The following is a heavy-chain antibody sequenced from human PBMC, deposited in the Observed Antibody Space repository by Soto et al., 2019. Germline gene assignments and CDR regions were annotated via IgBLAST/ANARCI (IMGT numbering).Heavy chain of an antibody. CDR3: ARDPRPNYGSGSYYSYYDYYDMDV. J-gene: IGHJ6*03. D-gene: IGHD3-10*01. Sequence: EVQLVESGGGLVKPGGSLRLSCAASGFTFSTYSMNWVRQAPGKGLEWVSSISSSSSHIDYEDSVKGRFTVSRANAKNSLNLQRNSLRAEDTAVYYCARDPRPNYGSGSYYSYYDYYDMDVWGKGTTVTVSS. CDR1: GFTFSTYS. CDR2: ISSSSSHI. V-gene: IGHV3-21*01.